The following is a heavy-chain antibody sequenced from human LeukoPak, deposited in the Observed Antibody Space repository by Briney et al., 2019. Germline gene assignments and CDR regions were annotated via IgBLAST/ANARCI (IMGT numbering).Heavy chain of an antibody. J-gene: IGHJ3*02. D-gene: IGHD3-3*01. Sequence: ASVKVSCKASGYTFTSHYMHWVRQAPGQGLEWMGIINPSGGSTSYAQKFQGRVTMTRDTSTSTVYMELSSLRSEDTAVYYCARGIRFLEWLLSYDAFDIWGQGTMVTVSS. CDR2: INPSGGST. CDR3: ARGIRFLEWLLSYDAFDI. V-gene: IGHV1-46*01. CDR1: GYTFTSHY.